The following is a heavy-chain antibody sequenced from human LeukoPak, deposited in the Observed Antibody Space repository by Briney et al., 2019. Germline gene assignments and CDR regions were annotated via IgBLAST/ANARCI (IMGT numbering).Heavy chain of an antibody. D-gene: IGHD1-1*01. CDR2: INPNGGGT. CDR3: ARDRELERKDYFDY. CDR1: GYTFTVYY. V-gene: IGHV1-2*06. Sequence: ASVKVSCTASGYTFTVYYMHWVRQAPGQGLEWMGRINPNGGGTNYAQKFQGRVTMTRDTSISTAYMELSRLRSNDTAVYYCARDRELERKDYFDYWGQGTLVTVSS. J-gene: IGHJ4*02.